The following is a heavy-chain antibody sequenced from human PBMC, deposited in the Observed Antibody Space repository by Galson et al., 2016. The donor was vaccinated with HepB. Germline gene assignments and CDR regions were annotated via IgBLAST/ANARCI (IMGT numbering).Heavy chain of an antibody. V-gene: IGHV5-51*01. Sequence: QSGAEVKKPGESLRISCKGSGYIFTNYYIGWVRQMPGKGLEWMGIIYPDESDIRYIKFLQGQVTISADKSINTAFLQWSSLKDSDTAIYYCARQYNGTFSAWFDPWGQGILITASS. CDR2: IYPDESDI. CDR3: ARQYNGTFSAWFDP. J-gene: IGHJ5*02. D-gene: IGHD1-26*01. CDR1: GYIFTNYY.